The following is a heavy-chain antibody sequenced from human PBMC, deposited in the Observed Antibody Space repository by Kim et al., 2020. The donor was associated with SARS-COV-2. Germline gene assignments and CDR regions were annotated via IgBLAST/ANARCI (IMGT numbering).Heavy chain of an antibody. D-gene: IGHD2-15*01. V-gene: IGHV3-49*04. J-gene: IGHJ6*02. Sequence: GGSLRLSCTASGFTFGDYAMNWVRQAPGKGLEWVGFIRIKAYGGTTEYAASVKGRFSISRDDFQSIANLQMNSLKTEDTAVYYCTRRPRAYCSGGSCYYYGMDVWGQGTTVTVSS. CDR3: TRRPRAYCSGGSCYYYGMDV. CDR1: GFTFGDYA. CDR2: IRIKAYGGTT.